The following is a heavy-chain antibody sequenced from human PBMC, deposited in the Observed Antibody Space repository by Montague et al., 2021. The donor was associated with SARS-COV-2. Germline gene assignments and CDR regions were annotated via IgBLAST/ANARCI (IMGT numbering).Heavy chain of an antibody. CDR1: GASISTGIYY. CDR3: ARFGSGTLEFDL. Sequence: TLSLTCTVSGASISTGIYYWSWIRQPAGKGLEWIGRIRTTGHTDYNSSLESRVFMSVDTSTNQFSLSLTSVTVADTAVYLCARFGSGTLEFDLWGQGTLVTVSS. V-gene: IGHV4-61*02. J-gene: IGHJ4*02. CDR2: IRTTGHT. D-gene: IGHD1-26*01.